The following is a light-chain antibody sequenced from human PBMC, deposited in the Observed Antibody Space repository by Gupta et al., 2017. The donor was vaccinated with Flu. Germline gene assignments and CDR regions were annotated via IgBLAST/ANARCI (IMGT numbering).Light chain of an antibody. CDR1: KFGYDF. CDR2: QDS. V-gene: IGLV3-1*01. J-gene: IGLJ2*01. CDR3: QAWDGNSVG. Sequence: YPGETATITCSGDKFGYDFVCWYQQKPGQSPGEVMYQDSKRPSGIPERFSGSNSGNTATLTISGTQAVDEAYYYCQAWDGNSVGFGGGTKMTVL.